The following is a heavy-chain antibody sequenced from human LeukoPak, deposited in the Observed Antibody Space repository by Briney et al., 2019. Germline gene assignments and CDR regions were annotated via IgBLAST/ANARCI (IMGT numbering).Heavy chain of an antibody. CDR1: GGTFSSYA. V-gene: IGHV1-69*05. J-gene: IGHJ4*02. CDR3: ARGLNCSSTSCYLPFNY. Sequence: AASVTVSCKASGGTFSSYAISWVRQAPGQGLEWMGGIIPIFGTANYAQKFQGRVTITTDESTSTAYMELSSLRSEDTAVYYCARGLNCSSTSCYLPFNYWGQGTLVTVSS. D-gene: IGHD2-2*01. CDR2: IIPIFGTA.